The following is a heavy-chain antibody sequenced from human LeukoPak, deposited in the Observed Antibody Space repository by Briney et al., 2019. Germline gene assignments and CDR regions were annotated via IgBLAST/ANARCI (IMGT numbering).Heavy chain of an antibody. J-gene: IGHJ4*02. CDR3: ATQSITLVVVISPFDY. CDR2: IQDDGATT. V-gene: IGHV3-30*02. D-gene: IGHD3-22*01. Sequence: PGGSLRLSCAASGLTFSNFPMHWVRQTPGNGLGWVELIQDDGATTNYVDSVRGRFTISRDNSKSTVYLQMNSLKPDDTAVYYCATQSITLVVVISPFDYWGQGTLVTVSS. CDR1: GLTFSNFP.